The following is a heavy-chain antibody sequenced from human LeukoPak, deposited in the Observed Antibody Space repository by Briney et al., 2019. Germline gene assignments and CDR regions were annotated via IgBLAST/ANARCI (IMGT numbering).Heavy chain of an antibody. D-gene: IGHD3-22*01. V-gene: IGHV3-20*04. Sequence: GGSLRLSCAASGFTFDDYGMSWVRQAPGKGLEWVSGINWNGGSTGYADSVKGRFTISRDNPQNTLYLQMNSLRAEDTAVYFCAKRGVVIRVILVGFHKEAYYFDSWGQGALVTVSS. CDR3: AKRGVVIRVILVGFHKEAYYFDS. CDR1: GFTFDDYG. J-gene: IGHJ4*02. CDR2: INWNGGST.